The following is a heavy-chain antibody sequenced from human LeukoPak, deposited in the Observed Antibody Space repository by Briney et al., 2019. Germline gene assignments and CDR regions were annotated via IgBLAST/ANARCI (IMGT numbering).Heavy chain of an antibody. CDR3: ARGSRQIYYYDSSGYYPYYFDY. V-gene: IGHV4-34*01. CDR2: INHSGST. D-gene: IGHD3-22*01. Sequence: SETLSLTCAVYGGSFSGYYWSWLRQPPGKGLEWIGEINHSGSTNYNPSLKSRVTISVDTSKNQFSLKLSSATAADTAVYYCARGSRQIYYYDSSGYYPYYFDYWGQGTLVTVSS. J-gene: IGHJ4*02. CDR1: GGSFSGYY.